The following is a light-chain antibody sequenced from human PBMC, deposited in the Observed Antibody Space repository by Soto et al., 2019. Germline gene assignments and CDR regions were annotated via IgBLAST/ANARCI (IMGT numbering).Light chain of an antibody. CDR1: SSDVGGYNY. CDR3: SSYEDSNTLV. Sequence: QSALTQPASVSGSPGQSITISCTGTSSDVGGYNYVSWYQQHPDKAPKLMIFDVSYRPSGVSTRFSGSKSGNTASLTISGLQAEDEADYYCSSYEDSNTLVFGGGTKVTVL. J-gene: IGLJ2*01. CDR2: DVS. V-gene: IGLV2-14*03.